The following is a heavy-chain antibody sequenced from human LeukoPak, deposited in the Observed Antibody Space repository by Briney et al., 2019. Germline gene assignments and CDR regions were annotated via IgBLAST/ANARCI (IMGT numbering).Heavy chain of an antibody. Sequence: SETLSLTCTVSGASLSTYYWSWIRQPPGKGLECIGYISYSGSTNYNPSLKSRVTISVDTSKNQFSLNLSSVTAADTAIYYCARATVGGLAYWGQGTLVTVSS. CDR1: GASLSTYY. V-gene: IGHV4-59*01. D-gene: IGHD1-26*01. CDR2: ISYSGST. CDR3: ARATVGGLAY. J-gene: IGHJ4*02.